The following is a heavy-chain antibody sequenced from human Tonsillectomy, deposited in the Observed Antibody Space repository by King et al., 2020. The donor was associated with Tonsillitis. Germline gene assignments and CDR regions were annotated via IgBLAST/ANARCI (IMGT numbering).Heavy chain of an antibody. J-gene: IGHJ5*02. CDR2: INADGTTR. V-gene: IGHV3-74*01. CDR1: GISFSTYW. Sequence: EVQLVESGGGLVQPGGSLRLSCSASGISFSTYWMHWVRQAPRQGLVWVSRINADGTTRSYADSVKGRFSVSRDNAKNTLYLEMNNLRVEDTAVYYCASGGRGSTPSGPWGQGTLVTVSS. CDR3: ASGGRGSTPSGP. D-gene: IGHD4-23*01.